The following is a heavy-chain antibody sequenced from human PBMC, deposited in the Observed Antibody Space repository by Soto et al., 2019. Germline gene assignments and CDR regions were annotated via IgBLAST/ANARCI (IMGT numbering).Heavy chain of an antibody. D-gene: IGHD3-22*01. V-gene: IGHV4-59*01. J-gene: IGHJ5*02. CDR3: ARARVDYYDSSGYYYCWFDP. CDR1: GGSSSSYY. Sequence: PSETLSLTCTVSGGSSSSYYWSWIRQPPGKGLEWIGYIYYSGSTNYNPSLKSRVTISVDTSKNQFSLKLSSVTAADTAVYYCARARVDYYDSSGYYYCWFDPWGQGTLVTVSS. CDR2: IYYSGST.